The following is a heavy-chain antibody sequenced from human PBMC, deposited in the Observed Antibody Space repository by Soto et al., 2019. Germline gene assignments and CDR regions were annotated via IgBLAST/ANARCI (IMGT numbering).Heavy chain of an antibody. CDR1: GFSFSTSGVG. Sequence: QITLKESGPTLVKPTQTLTLTCTFSGFSFSTSGVGVGWIRQPPGKALEWLALIYWYDDKRSSPALKSRLTITKDTSKHQVVLTMTNMDPVDTATYYCVSGSFPNWFDPWGQGTLVTVSS. V-gene: IGHV2-5*01. CDR2: IYWYDDK. J-gene: IGHJ5*02. D-gene: IGHD3-10*01. CDR3: VSGSFPNWFDP.